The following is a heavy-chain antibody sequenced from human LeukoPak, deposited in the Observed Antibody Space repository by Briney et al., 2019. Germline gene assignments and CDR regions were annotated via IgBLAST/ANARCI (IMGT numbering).Heavy chain of an antibody. J-gene: IGHJ4*02. V-gene: IGHV4-59*08. D-gene: IGHD3-10*01. CDR2: MYYGGST. CDR3: ARQIAWGVGRFDY. CDR1: GGFINTYF. Sequence: SETLSLTCAVSGGFINTYFWSWIRQPPGKGLEWIGYMYYGGSTNYNPSLKSRATISMDTSKNQFSLKLNSVTAADTAVYYCARQIAWGVGRFDYWGQGTLATVSA.